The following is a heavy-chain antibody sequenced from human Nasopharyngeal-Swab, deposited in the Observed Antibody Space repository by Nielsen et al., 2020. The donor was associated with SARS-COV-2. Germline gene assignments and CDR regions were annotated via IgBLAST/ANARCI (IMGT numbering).Heavy chain of an antibody. CDR1: GFTFSSYG. CDR3: AKSVGDGEAAVMDV. J-gene: IGHJ6*03. Sequence: GGSLRLSCAASGFTFSSYGIHWVRQAPGKGLEWVTFISNDGNKKYYADSVKGRFTVSRDNSKSGLYLQMNSLRPDDTAVYYCAKSVGDGEAAVMDVWGKGTTVTVSS. D-gene: IGHD3-16*01. CDR2: ISNDGNKK. V-gene: IGHV3-30*18.